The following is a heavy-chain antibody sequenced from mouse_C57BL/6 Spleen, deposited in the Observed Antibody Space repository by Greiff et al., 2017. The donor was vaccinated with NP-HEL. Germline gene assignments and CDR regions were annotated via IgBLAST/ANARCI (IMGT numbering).Heavy chain of an antibody. Sequence: EVQVVESGGGLVQPGGSMKLSCVASGFTFSNYWMNWVRQSPEKGLEWVAQIRLKSDNYATHYAESVKGRFTISRDDSKSSVYLQMNNLRAEDTGIYYCTDSLNWDPYFDYWGQGTTLTVSS. V-gene: IGHV6-3*01. D-gene: IGHD4-1*02. CDR2: IRLKSDNYAT. J-gene: IGHJ2*01. CDR1: GFTFSNYW. CDR3: TDSLNWDPYFDY.